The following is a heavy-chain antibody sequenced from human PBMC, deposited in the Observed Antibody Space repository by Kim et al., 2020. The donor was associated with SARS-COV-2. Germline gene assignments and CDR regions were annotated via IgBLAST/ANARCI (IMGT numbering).Heavy chain of an antibody. J-gene: IGHJ4*02. CDR3: ASLSGKHHYDYYFDY. Sequence: AGSVKGRFTISRDNAKNSLYLQMNSLRAEDTALYYCASLSGKHHYDYYFDYWGQGTLVTVSS. D-gene: IGHD5-12*01. V-gene: IGHV3-9*01.